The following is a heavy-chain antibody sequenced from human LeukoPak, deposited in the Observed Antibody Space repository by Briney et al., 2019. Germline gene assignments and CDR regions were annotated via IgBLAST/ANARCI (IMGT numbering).Heavy chain of an antibody. Sequence: GGSLRLSCAASGFTFSSYGMHWVRQAPGKGLEWVAVISDDGSNKYYVDSVKGRFTISRDNSKNTLYLQMNSLRAEDTAVYYCANSPTYCSSTSCYINYWGQGTLVTVSS. CDR2: ISDDGSNK. CDR3: ANSPTYCSSTSCYINY. D-gene: IGHD2-2*02. V-gene: IGHV3-30*18. CDR1: GFTFSSYG. J-gene: IGHJ4*02.